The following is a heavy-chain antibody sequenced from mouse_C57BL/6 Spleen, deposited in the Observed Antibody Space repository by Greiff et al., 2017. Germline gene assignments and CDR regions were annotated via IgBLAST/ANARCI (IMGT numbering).Heavy chain of an antibody. CDR1: GYSFTDYS. CDR2: INPNYGTT. Sequence: VPLKESGPELVKPGASVKISCKASGYSFTDYSMNWVKQSNGKSLEWIGVINPNYGTTSYNQKFKGKATLTVDQSSSTAYMQLNSLTSEDSAVYYCARVHDYDSYYYAMDYWGQGTSVTVSS. CDR3: ARVHDYDSYYYAMDY. D-gene: IGHD2-4*01. J-gene: IGHJ4*01. V-gene: IGHV1-39*01.